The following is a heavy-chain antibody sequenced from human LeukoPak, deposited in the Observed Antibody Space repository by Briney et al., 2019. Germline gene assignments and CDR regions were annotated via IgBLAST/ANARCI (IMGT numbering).Heavy chain of an antibody. J-gene: IGHJ4*02. CDR1: GGSVRNYY. CDR2: TYDSGSS. V-gene: IGHV4-59*02. CDR3: ARGWASSWYYFDF. D-gene: IGHD2-2*01. Sequence: KPSETLSLTCAVSGGSVRNYYWSWIRQPPGKGLEWIGYTYDSGSSSYNPSLRSRVSISIDTSKNQFSLNLSSVTAADTAVYYCARGWASSWYYFDFWGQGTLVTVSS.